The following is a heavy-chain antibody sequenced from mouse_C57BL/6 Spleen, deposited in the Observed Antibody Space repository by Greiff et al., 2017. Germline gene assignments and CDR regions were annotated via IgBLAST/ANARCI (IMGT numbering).Heavy chain of an antibody. D-gene: IGHD2-5*01. CDR3: ARGGDYSNLFAY. Sequence: EVKLVESEGGLVQPGSSMKLSCTASGFTFSDYYIAWVRQVPEKGLEWVANINYDGSSTYYLDSLKSRFIISRDNAKNILYLQMSSLKSEDTATYYCARGGDYSNLFAYWGQGTLVTVSA. V-gene: IGHV5-16*01. CDR1: GFTFSDYY. CDR2: INYDGSST. J-gene: IGHJ3*01.